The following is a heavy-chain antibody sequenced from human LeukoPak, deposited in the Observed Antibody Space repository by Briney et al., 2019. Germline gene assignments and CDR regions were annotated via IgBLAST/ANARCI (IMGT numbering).Heavy chain of an antibody. Sequence: SETLSLTCTVSGGSISSYYWSWIRQPPGKGLQWIGYIYYSGSTNYNPSLKSRVTISVDTSKNQFSLKLSSVTAADTAVYYCARQGEDDYGDYSFFDYWGQGTLVTVSS. CDR2: IYYSGST. CDR3: ARQGEDDYGDYSFFDY. J-gene: IGHJ4*02. D-gene: IGHD4-17*01. V-gene: IGHV4-59*08. CDR1: GGSISSYY.